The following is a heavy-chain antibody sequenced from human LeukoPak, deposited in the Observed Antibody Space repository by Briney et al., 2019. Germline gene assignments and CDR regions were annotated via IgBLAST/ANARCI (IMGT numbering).Heavy chain of an antibody. Sequence: GGSLRLSFAASGFTFSRFNMNWLRRAPGKGLEWLSYISTTGTIYYAESVKGRFSISRDNAKNSLYLQMNSLRAEDTALYYCARDISSSGWYPPIGYWGQGTLVTVSS. CDR3: ARDISSSGWYPPIGY. CDR2: ISTTGTI. D-gene: IGHD6-19*01. V-gene: IGHV3-48*01. CDR1: GFTFSRFN. J-gene: IGHJ4*02.